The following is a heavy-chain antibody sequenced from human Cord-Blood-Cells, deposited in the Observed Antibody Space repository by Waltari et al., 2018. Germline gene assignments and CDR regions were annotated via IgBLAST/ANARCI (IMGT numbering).Heavy chain of an antibody. J-gene: IGHJ4*02. Sequence: QVQLVESGGGVVQPGGSLRLPCAASGFTFSSYGMHWVRQAPGKGLEWVAVISYDGSNKYYADSVKCRVTISRDKSKNTLYLQMNSLRAEDTAVYYCASSSSLDYWGQGTLVTVSS. D-gene: IGHD6-6*01. CDR1: GFTFSSYG. V-gene: IGHV3-30*03. CDR2: ISYDGSNK. CDR3: ASSSSLDY.